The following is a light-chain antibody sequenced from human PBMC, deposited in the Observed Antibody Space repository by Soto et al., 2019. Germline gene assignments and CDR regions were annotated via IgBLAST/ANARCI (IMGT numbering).Light chain of an antibody. CDR2: GAS. Sequence: EIVVTQSPCTLSLSPGEGATLSCRASQSVSSSFISYHQQRPGQPTSLLYYGASTRATGIPNRISGSGSRTHSTLTISRLAHEYFAVYYCQHNSCTTFTFGQGTRLEI. J-gene: IGKJ5*01. V-gene: IGKV3-20*01. CDR3: QHNSCTTFT. CDR1: QSVSSSF.